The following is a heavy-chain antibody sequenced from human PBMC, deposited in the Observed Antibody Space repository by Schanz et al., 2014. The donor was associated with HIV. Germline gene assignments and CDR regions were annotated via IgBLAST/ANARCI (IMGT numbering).Heavy chain of an antibody. CDR2: ISGGSTYT. CDR1: GFTLGNYI. J-gene: IGHJ4*02. D-gene: IGHD5-18*01. CDR3: AKSNGGDTAVVQYYFDY. V-gene: IGHV3-21*01. Sequence: DVQLVESGGGLVKPGESLRLSCSTSGFTLGNYIMNWVRQAPGKGLEWVSSISGGSTYTYYADSIRGRVIVSRDNARSSVYLQMYSLRAEDTAVYFCAKSNGGDTAVVQYYFDYWGQGTLVSVSS.